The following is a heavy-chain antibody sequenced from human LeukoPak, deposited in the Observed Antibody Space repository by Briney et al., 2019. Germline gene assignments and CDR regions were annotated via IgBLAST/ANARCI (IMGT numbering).Heavy chain of an antibody. D-gene: IGHD6-13*01. CDR2: IFYSRST. Sequence: PSQTLSLTCTVSGGSISSGGYDWTWIRHHPVKGLEWTGDIFYSRSTKDNPSLKSRDTISVDTSKNQYSLKLSFVTAADTAVYYCARGDSSSWYEYYYYGMDVWGQGTTVTVSS. V-gene: IGHV4-61*08. CDR3: ARGDSSSWYEYYYYGMDV. CDR1: GGSISSGGYD. J-gene: IGHJ6*02.